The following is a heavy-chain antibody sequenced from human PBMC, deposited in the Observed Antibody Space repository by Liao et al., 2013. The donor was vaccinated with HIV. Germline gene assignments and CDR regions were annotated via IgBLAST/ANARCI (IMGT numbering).Heavy chain of an antibody. Sequence: VQLQESGPGLVKPSQTLSLTCTVSGGSISSGSYYWSWIRQPAGKGLEWIGRIYASGSTTYSPSLKSRVTMSVDTSKNQFSLKLSSVTAADTAVYYCARVDMTTERAYPVAFDIWGLGTMVTVSS. CDR1: GGSISSGSYY. CDR2: IYASGST. CDR3: ARVDMTTERAYPVAFDI. J-gene: IGHJ3*02. V-gene: IGHV4-61*02. D-gene: IGHD4-17*01.